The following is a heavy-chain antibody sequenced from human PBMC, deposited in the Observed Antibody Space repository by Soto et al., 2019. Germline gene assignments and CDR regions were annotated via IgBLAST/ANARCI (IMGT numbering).Heavy chain of an antibody. D-gene: IGHD2-2*02. Sequence: ASVKVSCKASGYTFTSYGISWVRQAPGQGLEWMGWISAYNGNTNYAQKLQGRVTMTTDTSASTAYMELRSLRSDDTAAYYCASGYCSSTSCYRGLQNYYYYYGMDVWGQGTTVTVSS. CDR3: ASGYCSSTSCYRGLQNYYYYYGMDV. CDR1: GYTFTSYG. V-gene: IGHV1-18*04. J-gene: IGHJ6*02. CDR2: ISAYNGNT.